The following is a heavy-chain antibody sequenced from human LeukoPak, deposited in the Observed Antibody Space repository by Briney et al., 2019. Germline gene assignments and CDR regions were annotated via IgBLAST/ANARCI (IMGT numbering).Heavy chain of an antibody. Sequence: PGGSLRLSCAASGFTFSSYAMSWVRQTPGKGLEWVSSISSSTGNTYYADSVKGRFIISRDNSKNTLSLQMNSLRVDDTAVYYCAKMRAAARSWFDPWGQGTLVTVSS. CDR3: AKMRAAARSWFDP. V-gene: IGHV3-23*01. J-gene: IGHJ5*02. CDR1: GFTFSSYA. D-gene: IGHD6-25*01. CDR2: ISSSTGNT.